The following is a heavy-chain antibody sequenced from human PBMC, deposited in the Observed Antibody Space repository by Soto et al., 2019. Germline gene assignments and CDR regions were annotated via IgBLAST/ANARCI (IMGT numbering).Heavy chain of an antibody. CDR3: ARVWDYDSSGYYYGPFDY. V-gene: IGHV1-18*04. J-gene: IGHJ4*02. CDR1: GYTFTSYG. CDR2: ISAYNGNT. Sequence: ASVKVSCKASGYTFTSYGISWVRQAPGQGLEWMGWISAYNGNTNYAQKLQGRVTMTTDTSTGTAYMELRSLRSDDTAVYYCARVWDYDSSGYYYGPFDYWGQGTLVTVS. D-gene: IGHD3-22*01.